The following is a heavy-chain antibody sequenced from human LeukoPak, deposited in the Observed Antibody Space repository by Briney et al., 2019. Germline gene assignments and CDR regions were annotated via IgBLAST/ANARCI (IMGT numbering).Heavy chain of an antibody. CDR2: ISYDGSNK. V-gene: IGHV3-30-3*01. CDR3: ARSLVRGVGYFDY. CDR1: GFTFISYA. D-gene: IGHD3-10*01. Sequence: GGSLRLSCAASGFTFISYAMHWVRQAPGKGLEWVAVISYDGSNKYYADSVKGRFTISRDNSKNTLYLQMNSLRPEDTAVYYCARSLVRGVGYFDYRGQGTLVSVSS. J-gene: IGHJ4*02.